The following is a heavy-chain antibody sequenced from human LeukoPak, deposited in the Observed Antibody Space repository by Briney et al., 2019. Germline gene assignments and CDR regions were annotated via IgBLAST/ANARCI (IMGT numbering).Heavy chain of an antibody. V-gene: IGHV3-23*01. CDR1: GFSFGHHP. CDR3: ARGVMAARLYYFDY. D-gene: IGHD2-21*01. J-gene: IGHJ4*02. Sequence: GGSLPLSCVACGFSFGHHPMNWVRQAPGKGLEWVSGITGSGDYTYYIDSVQGRFTISKDNSKNMLFLQMNSVRAEDTAVYYCARGVMAARLYYFDYCGRGMLVTVSS. CDR2: ITGSGDYT.